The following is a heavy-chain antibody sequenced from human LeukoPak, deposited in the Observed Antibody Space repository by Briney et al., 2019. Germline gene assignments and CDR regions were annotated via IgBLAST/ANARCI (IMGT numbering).Heavy chain of an antibody. D-gene: IGHD4-17*01. CDR2: ISAYNGNT. CDR3: AREPPSYGDYEGPRGY. V-gene: IGHV1-18*01. Sequence: ASVKVSCKASGYTFISYGISWVRQAPGQGREWMGWISAYNGNTNYAQKLQGRVTMTTDTSTSTAYMELRSLKSDDTAVYYCAREPPSYGDYEGPRGYWGQGTLVTVSP. CDR1: GYTFISYG. J-gene: IGHJ4*02.